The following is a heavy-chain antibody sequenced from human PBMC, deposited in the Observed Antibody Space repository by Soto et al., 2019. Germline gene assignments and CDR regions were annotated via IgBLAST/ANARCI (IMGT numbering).Heavy chain of an antibody. CDR1: GYIFTSFV. J-gene: IGHJ5*02. CDR3: ARADIWFGDT. D-gene: IGHD3-10*01. Sequence: ASVKVSCKASGYIFTSFVIHCVRQAPGQRPEWMGWINPGNGHTKYSQKFQDRVTITRDTSASTAYMELSSPRSEDTAVYYCARADIWFGDTWGQGTLVTVSS. V-gene: IGHV1-3*01. CDR2: INPGNGHT.